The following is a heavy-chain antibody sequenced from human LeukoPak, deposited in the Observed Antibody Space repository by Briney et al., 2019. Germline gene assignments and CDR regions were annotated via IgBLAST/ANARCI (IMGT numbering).Heavy chain of an antibody. CDR3: ARGISRATGWYENYFTY. CDR1: GFTFSSYS. V-gene: IGHV3-48*04. J-gene: IGHJ4*02. D-gene: IGHD6-19*01. CDR2: ISSSGSTI. Sequence: GGSLRLSCVASGFTFSSYSMKWVRQAPGKGLEWVSYISSSGSTIYYADSVKGRFTISRDNAKNSLYLQMNSLRAEDTAVYYCARGISRATGWYENYFTYWGQGTLVTVSS.